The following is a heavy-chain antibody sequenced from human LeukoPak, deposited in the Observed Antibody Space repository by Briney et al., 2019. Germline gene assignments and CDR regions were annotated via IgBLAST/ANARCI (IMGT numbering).Heavy chain of an antibody. V-gene: IGHV1-69*06. D-gene: IGHD6-13*01. CDR3: ARVQYSSSWYGSLDY. CDR2: IIPIFGTA. CDR1: GGTFSSYA. J-gene: IGHJ4*02. Sequence: SVKVSCKASGGTFSSYAISWVRQAPGQGLEWMGGIIPIFGTANYAQKFQGRVTITADKSTSTAYMGLSSLRSEDTAVYYCARVQYSSSWYGSLDYWGQGTLVTVSS.